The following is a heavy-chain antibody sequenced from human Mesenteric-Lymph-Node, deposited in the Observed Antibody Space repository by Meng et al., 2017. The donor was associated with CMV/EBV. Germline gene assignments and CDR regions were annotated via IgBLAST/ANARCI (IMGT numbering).Heavy chain of an antibody. CDR1: Y. CDR3: ARAPFRFDISSGLYRQTYDWFES. V-gene: IGHV1-2*02. CDR2: INANSGGT. D-gene: IGHD3-3*01. Sequence: YMHWVRQAPGQGLEWMGWINANSGGTNYVLKFQGRVTMTRDTSINMAYMELSGLRTDDTAVYYCARAPFRFDISSGLYRQTYDWFESWGQGTLVTLSS. J-gene: IGHJ5*01.